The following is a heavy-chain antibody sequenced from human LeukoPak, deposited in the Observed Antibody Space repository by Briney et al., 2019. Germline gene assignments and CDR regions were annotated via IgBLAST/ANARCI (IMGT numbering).Heavy chain of an antibody. J-gene: IGHJ2*01. D-gene: IGHD5-24*01. CDR3: ARLSRDGYNKRDFDL. V-gene: IGHV4-38-2*01. CDR2: IYHSGST. Sequence: ASETLSLTCAVSGYSISSGYYWGWIRQPPGKGLEGIGSIYHSGSTYYNPSLKSRVTISVDTSKNQFSLKLSSVTAADTAVYYCARLSRDGYNKRDFDLWGRGTLVTVSS. CDR1: GYSISSGYY.